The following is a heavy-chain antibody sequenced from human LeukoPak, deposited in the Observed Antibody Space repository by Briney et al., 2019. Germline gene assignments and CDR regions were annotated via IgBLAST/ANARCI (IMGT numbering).Heavy chain of an antibody. J-gene: IGHJ4*02. V-gene: IGHV3-21*01. CDR1: GFTFSSYS. CDR3: ARVNYYDSTFFDY. Sequence: AGGSLRLSCAASGFTFSSYSMNWVRQAPGKGLEWVSSISSSSSYIYYADSVKGRFTISRDNAKNSLYLQMNSLRAEDTAVYYCARVNYYDSTFFDYWGQGTLVTVSS. CDR2: ISSSSSYI. D-gene: IGHD3-22*01.